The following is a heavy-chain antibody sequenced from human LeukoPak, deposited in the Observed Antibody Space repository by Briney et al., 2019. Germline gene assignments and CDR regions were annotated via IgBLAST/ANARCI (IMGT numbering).Heavy chain of an antibody. J-gene: IGHJ4*02. CDR3: ARHKYSSSWYIDY. V-gene: IGHV4-39*01. D-gene: IGHD6-13*01. Sequence: TLSLTCTVSGGSISSSSYYWGWIRQPPGKGLEWIGSIYYSGSTYYNPSLKSRVTISVDTSKNQFSLKLSSVTAADTAVYYCARHKYSSSWYIDYWGQGTLVTVSS. CDR2: IYYSGST. CDR1: GGSISSSSYY.